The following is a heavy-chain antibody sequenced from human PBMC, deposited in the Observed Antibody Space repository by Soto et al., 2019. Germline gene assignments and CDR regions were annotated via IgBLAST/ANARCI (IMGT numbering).Heavy chain of an antibody. CDR1: GFTFRNYA. Sequence: QVQLVESGGGVVQPGRSLRLSCAASGFTFRNYAMHWVRQAPGKGLEWVTVISYDGSNKYYADSVKGRLTISRDNSKNTVYLQMNSLRAEDTAAYYCARDHYSDSTGGYFDYWGQGTLVTVSS. V-gene: IGHV3-30-3*01. CDR2: ISYDGSNK. J-gene: IGHJ4*02. D-gene: IGHD3-22*01. CDR3: ARDHYSDSTGGYFDY.